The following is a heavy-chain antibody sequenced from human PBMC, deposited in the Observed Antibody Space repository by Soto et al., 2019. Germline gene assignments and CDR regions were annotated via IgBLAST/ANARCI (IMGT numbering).Heavy chain of an antibody. V-gene: IGHV1-8*01. J-gene: IGHJ6*02. Sequence: ASVKVSCKASGYTFTSYDINWVRQATGQGLEWMGWMNPNSGNTGYAQKFQGRVTMTRNTSISTAYMELSSLRSEDTAVYYCARGGVVVPALVYYYYGMDGWGQGTTVTVSS. D-gene: IGHD2-2*01. CDR1: GYTFTSYD. CDR2: MNPNSGNT. CDR3: ARGGVVVPALVYYYYGMDG.